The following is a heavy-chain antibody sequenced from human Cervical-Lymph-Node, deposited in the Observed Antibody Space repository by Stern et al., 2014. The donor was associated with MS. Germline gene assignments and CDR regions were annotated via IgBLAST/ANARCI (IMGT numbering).Heavy chain of an antibody. CDR3: ARVVGSMGYFYGMDV. V-gene: IGHV5-51*03. Sequence: EVQLVESGADVKKPGESLKISCTASGYSFTTYWIGWVRQMPGKGLEWLGIIYPGDSDTRYSPSFQGQVTISVDKSISTAYLQWSSLKASDTAMYYCARVVGSMGYFYGMDVWGQGTTVTVSS. CDR1: GYSFTTYW. D-gene: IGHD2-15*01. J-gene: IGHJ6*02. CDR2: IYPGDSDT.